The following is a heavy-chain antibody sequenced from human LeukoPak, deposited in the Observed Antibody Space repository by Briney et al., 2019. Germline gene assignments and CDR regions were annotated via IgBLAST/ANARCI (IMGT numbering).Heavy chain of an antibody. J-gene: IGHJ4*02. Sequence: PGGSLRLSCAASGFTFSSYAMSWVRQAPGKGLEWVSAISGSGSSTYYADSVKGRFTISRDNSKNTLYLQMNSLRAEDTAVYYCAKSPLEYRTDDQDYWGQGTLVTVSS. CDR3: AKSPLEYRTDDQDY. CDR2: ISGSGSST. CDR1: GFTFSSYA. V-gene: IGHV3-23*01. D-gene: IGHD6-6*01.